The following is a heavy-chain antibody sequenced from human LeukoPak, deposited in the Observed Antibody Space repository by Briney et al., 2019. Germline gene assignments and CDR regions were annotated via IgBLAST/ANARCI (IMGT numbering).Heavy chain of an antibody. CDR3: ASDSYSPEYFQH. CDR1: GSSVSNNY. D-gene: IGHD2-15*01. V-gene: IGHV3-66*01. CDR2: IYSGGST. J-gene: IGHJ1*01. Sequence: GGSLRLSCAASGSSVSNNYMSWVRQAPGKGLEWVSVIYSGGSTFYADSVKGRFTISRDNSKNTLYLQMNGLRAEDTAVYYCASDSYSPEYFQHWGQGTLVTVSS.